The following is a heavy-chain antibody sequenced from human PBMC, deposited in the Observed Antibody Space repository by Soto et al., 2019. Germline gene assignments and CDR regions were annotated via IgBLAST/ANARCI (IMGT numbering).Heavy chain of an antibody. CDR2: FYYDGRT. CDR1: GASVSDANYY. J-gene: IGHJ4*02. V-gene: IGHV4-39*02. CDR3: ARRSDIVVAPT. Sequence: PSETLSLTCIVSGASVSDANYYWVWIRQPPGEGLEWIGSFYYDGRTYYNASLKSRVTISVDTSKNHFSLMLNSVTAADTAVYYGARRSDIVVAPTWGQGTLVTVSS. D-gene: IGHD5-12*01.